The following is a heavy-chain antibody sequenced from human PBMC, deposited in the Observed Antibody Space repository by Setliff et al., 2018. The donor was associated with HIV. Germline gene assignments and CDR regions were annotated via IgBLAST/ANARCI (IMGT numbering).Heavy chain of an antibody. V-gene: IGHV3-7*01. D-gene: IGHD3-10*01. CDR3: ARDATRGGDFDF. CDR2: IKEDGGET. CDR1: GFTFTNFW. J-gene: IGHJ4*02. Sequence: GGSLRLSCATSGFTFTNFWMTWVRQAPGKGLEWVANIKEDGGETFHVDSVKGRFTMSRDNAKNLVYLEMNSLKVEDTAVYYCARDATRGGDFDFWGQGTLVTVSS.